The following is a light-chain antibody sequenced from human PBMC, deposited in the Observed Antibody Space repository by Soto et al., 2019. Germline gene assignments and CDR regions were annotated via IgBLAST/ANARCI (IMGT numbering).Light chain of an antibody. CDR2: EVS. CDR1: SSDVGSYNL. CDR3: CSYGGRNTFV. Sequence: QSALAQPASVSGSPGQSITISCTGTSSDVGSYNLVSWYQQHPGKAPKLMIYEVSKRPSGVSNRFSGSKSGNTASLTISGVQAEDEADYSCCSYGGRNTFVFGTGTKVTVL. J-gene: IGLJ1*01. V-gene: IGLV2-23*02.